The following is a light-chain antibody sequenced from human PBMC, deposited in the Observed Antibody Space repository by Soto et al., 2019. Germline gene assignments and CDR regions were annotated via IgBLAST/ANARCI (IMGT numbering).Light chain of an antibody. CDR3: QQRSNWPT. V-gene: IGKV3D-20*02. Sequence: EIVLTQSPGTLSLSPGERATLSCRASQSVSTSYLAWYQQKPGKAPRLLIYDASNTATGIPARFSGGGSGTDFTLTISSLEPEDFAVYYCQQRSNWPTFGQGTKVDIK. CDR1: QSVSTSY. J-gene: IGKJ1*01. CDR2: DAS.